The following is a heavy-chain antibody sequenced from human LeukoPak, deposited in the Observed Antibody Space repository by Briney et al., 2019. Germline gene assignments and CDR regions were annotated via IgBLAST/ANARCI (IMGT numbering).Heavy chain of an antibody. CDR2: ISSSGSTI. J-gene: IGHJ6*02. Sequence: PGGSLRLSCAASGFTFSDYYMSWIRQAPGKGLEWASYISSSGSTIYYADSVKGRFTISRDNAKNSLYLQMNSLRAEDTAAYYCATLPYLGSSYYYYGMDVWGQGTTVTVSS. CDR1: GFTFSDYY. D-gene: IGHD3-16*01. V-gene: IGHV3-11*01. CDR3: ATLPYLGSSYYYYGMDV.